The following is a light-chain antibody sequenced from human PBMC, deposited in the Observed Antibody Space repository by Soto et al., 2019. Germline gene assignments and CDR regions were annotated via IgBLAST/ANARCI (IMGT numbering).Light chain of an antibody. CDR2: GAS. Sequence: EIVLTQSPGTLSLSPGERATLSCRAIQSVSSRYLAWYQQKPGQAPMLLIYGASNRATGIPDRFSGSGSGTDFTLTISNLEPADFALYYCQQRSDWPPSITFGQGTRLEIK. CDR1: QSVSSRY. CDR3: QQRSDWPPSIT. V-gene: IGKV3D-20*02. J-gene: IGKJ5*01.